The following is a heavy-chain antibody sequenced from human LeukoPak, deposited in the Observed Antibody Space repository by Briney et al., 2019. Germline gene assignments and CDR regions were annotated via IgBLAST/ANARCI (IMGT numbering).Heavy chain of an antibody. D-gene: IGHD4-23*01. CDR3: ARDVGATSTTVGSY. Sequence: RTGRSLRLSCAASGFTFSSYAMLWVRQAPGKGLEWVAVISYDGNYADSVKGRFTISRDNSKNTLYLQMNGLRAEDTAVYYCARDVGATSTTVGSYWGQGTLVTVSS. J-gene: IGHJ4*02. V-gene: IGHV3-30*04. CDR1: GFTFSSYA. CDR2: ISYDG.